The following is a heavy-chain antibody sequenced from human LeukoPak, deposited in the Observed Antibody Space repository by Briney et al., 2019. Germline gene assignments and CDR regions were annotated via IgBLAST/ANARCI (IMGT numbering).Heavy chain of an antibody. J-gene: IGHJ3*02. CDR3: ARVGSWDAFDI. CDR1: GFTFSSYA. V-gene: IGHV3-64*02. D-gene: IGHD1-26*01. Sequence: GGSLRLSCAASGFTFSSYAMHWVPQAPGKGPEYVSAISSNGGSTYYADSVKGRFTISRDNSKNTLYLQMGSLRAEDMAVYYFARVGSWDAFDIWGQETMVTVSS. CDR2: ISSNGGST.